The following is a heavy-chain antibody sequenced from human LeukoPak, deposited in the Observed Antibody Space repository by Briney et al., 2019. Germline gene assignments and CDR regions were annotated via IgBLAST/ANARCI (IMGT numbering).Heavy chain of an antibody. Sequence: GGSLRLSCAASGFTFDDYAMHWVRQAPGKGLEWVSGISWNSGSIGYADSVKGRFTISRDNAKNSLYLQMNSLRAEDTALYYCAKDLKPYGELYYFDYWGQGTLVTVSS. CDR1: GFTFDDYA. V-gene: IGHV3-9*01. D-gene: IGHD4-17*01. CDR3: AKDLKPYGELYYFDY. J-gene: IGHJ4*02. CDR2: ISWNSGSI.